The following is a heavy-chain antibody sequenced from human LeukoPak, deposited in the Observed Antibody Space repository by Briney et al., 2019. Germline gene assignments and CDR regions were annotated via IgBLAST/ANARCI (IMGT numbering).Heavy chain of an antibody. CDR2: ISNSGDST. Sequence: GGSLRLSCAASGCTFRSYAMSWVRQAPGKGLEWVSVISNSGDSTYYADSVKGRFTISRDNSKNTLYLQMNSLRAEDTAVYYCAKDSVAGTDKYYYAMDVWGQGTTVTVSS. D-gene: IGHD6-19*01. J-gene: IGHJ6*02. V-gene: IGHV3-23*01. CDR3: AKDSVAGTDKYYYAMDV. CDR1: GCTFRSYA.